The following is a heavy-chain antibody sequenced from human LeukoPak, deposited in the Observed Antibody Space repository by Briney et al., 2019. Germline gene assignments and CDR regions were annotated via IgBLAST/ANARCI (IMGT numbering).Heavy chain of an antibody. Sequence: SVKVSCKASGGTFSSYGISWVRQAPGQGLEWMGGIIPIFGTANHAQKFQGRVTITTDESTSTAYMELSSLRSEDTAVYYCARDNYAGANWFDPWGQGTLVTVSS. CDR1: GGTFSSYG. J-gene: IGHJ5*02. CDR2: IIPIFGTA. D-gene: IGHD1-7*01. CDR3: ARDNYAGANWFDP. V-gene: IGHV1-69*05.